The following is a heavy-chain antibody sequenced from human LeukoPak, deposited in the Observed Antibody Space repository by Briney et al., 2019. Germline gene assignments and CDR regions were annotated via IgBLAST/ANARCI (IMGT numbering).Heavy chain of an antibody. CDR3: ARDLRAAARRNGYY. CDR1: GFTFSSYS. CDR2: ISSSSNYI. Sequence: GGSLRLSCAASGFTFSSYSMNWVRQAPGKGLEWVSSISSSSNYIYYADSVQSRFTISRDNAKNSLYLQMNSLRAEDTAVYYCARDLRAAARRNGYYWGQGTLVTVSS. D-gene: IGHD6-6*01. V-gene: IGHV3-21*01. J-gene: IGHJ4*02.